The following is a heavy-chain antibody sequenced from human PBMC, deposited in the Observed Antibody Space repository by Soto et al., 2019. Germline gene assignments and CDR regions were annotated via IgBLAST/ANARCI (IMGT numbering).Heavy chain of an antibody. CDR2: ISSNGEKT. Sequence: GGSLRLSCSVSGFTFSRYAMHWVRQAPGKGLEYVSGISSNGEKTYYADPVKGRFTISRDNAKNTLYLQMGSLRGEDTALYYCVKSATIAAAATDYFDYWGQGTLVTVSS. CDR1: GFTFSRYA. D-gene: IGHD6-25*01. J-gene: IGHJ4*02. V-gene: IGHV3-64D*06. CDR3: VKSATIAAAATDYFDY.